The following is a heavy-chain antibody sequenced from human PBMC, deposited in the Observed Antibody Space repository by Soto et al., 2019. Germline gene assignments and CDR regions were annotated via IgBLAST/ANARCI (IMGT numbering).Heavy chain of an antibody. CDR1: GYTFTSYA. Sequence: ASLQVACNAYGYTFTSYAMHWVRQAPGQRLEWMGWINAGNGNTKYSQKFQGRVTITRDTSASTAYMELSSLRSEDTAVYYCAREGVSGTLRYYFDYWGQGTLVTVSS. V-gene: IGHV1-3*01. CDR2: INAGNGNT. CDR3: AREGVSGTLRYYFDY. J-gene: IGHJ4*02. D-gene: IGHD2-2*01.